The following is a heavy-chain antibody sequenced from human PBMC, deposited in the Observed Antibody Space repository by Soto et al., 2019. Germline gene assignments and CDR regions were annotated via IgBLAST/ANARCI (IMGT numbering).Heavy chain of an antibody. J-gene: IGHJ4*02. D-gene: IGHD2-2*01. V-gene: IGHV3-23*01. CDR1: GFTFNNHA. CDR3: AKLGSSSWSPHYYFDY. CDR2: ITDSGDDT. Sequence: GGSLRLSCAASGFTFNNHAMGWVRQAPGKGLEWVSAITDSGDDTYYIDYVKGRFTISRDNSKSTLYLKMKSLRAEDTAIYFCAKLGSSSWSPHYYFDYWGQGTLVTVSS.